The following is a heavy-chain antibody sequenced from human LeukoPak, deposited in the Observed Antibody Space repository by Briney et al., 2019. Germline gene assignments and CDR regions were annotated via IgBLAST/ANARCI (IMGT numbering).Heavy chain of an antibody. D-gene: IGHD3-22*01. CDR2: IKSDGKT. CDR3: ARAPSEIGGYYPEYFRH. V-gene: IGHV3-74*01. CDR1: GFSFSSYW. J-gene: IGHJ1*01. Sequence: GGSLRLSCAASGFSFSSYWMHWVRQAPGKGLVWVSRIKSDGKTNYADSVKGRFTISRDNAKNTVTLQMNSLRAEDTGVYYCARAPSEIGGYYPEYFRHWGQGTLVTVSS.